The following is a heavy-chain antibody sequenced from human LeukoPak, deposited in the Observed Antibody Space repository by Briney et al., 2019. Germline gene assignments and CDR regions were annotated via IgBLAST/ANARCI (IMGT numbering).Heavy chain of an antibody. V-gene: IGHV3-23*01. J-gene: IGHJ3*02. CDR1: GFTFSSYA. Sequence: GGSLRLSCASSGFTFSSYAMSWVRQAPGKGLEWVSAISGSGGSTYYPDSVKGRFTISRDNSKNTLYLQMNSLRAEDTAVYYCAKDLLASDAFDIWGQGTMVTVSS. CDR3: AKDLLASDAFDI. CDR2: ISGSGGST.